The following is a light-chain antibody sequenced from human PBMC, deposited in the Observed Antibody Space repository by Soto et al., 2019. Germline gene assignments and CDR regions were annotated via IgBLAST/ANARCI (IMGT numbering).Light chain of an antibody. CDR2: DNN. CDR3: GTWDSSLSAVV. CDR1: SSNIGNNY. Sequence: QSVLTQPPSVSAAPGQKVTISCSGSSSNIGNNYVSWYQQLPGTAPKLLTYDNNKRPSGIPDRFSGSKSGTSATLGITGLQTGDEADYYCGTWDSSLSAVVFGGWTKLTVL. V-gene: IGLV1-51*01. J-gene: IGLJ2*01.